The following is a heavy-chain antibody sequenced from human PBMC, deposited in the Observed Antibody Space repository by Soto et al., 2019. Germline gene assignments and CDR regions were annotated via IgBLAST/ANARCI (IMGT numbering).Heavy chain of an antibody. D-gene: IGHD5-12*01. J-gene: IGHJ5*02. V-gene: IGHV4-34*01. CDR2: INHGGST. CDR3: ARTDIVTTNWFDP. Sequence: QVHLQQCGAGLLKPSETLSLTCAVYGESFIGYYWTWIRQSPGKGLEWIGEINHGGSTNYNPSLKSRVTISIDTSKNPFSLKLISVTAAATSVYYCARTDIVTTNWFDPWGQGTLVTVSS. CDR1: GESFIGYY.